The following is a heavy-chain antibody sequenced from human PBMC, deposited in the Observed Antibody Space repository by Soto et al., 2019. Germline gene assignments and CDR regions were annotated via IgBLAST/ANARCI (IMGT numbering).Heavy chain of an antibody. V-gene: IGHV4-59*01. CDR1: GGSISSYY. J-gene: IGHJ4*02. CDR2: IYYSGST. D-gene: IGHD4-17*01. CDR3: ARGRTTVTPLDY. Sequence: SETLSLTCTVSGGSISSYYWSWIRQPPGKGLEWIGYIYYSGSTNYNPSLKSRVTISVDMSKNQFSLKLSSVTAADTAVYYCARGRTTVTPLDYWGQGTLVTGSS.